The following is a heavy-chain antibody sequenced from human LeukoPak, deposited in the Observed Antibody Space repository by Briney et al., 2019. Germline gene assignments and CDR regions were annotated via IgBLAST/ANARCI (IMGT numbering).Heavy chain of an antibody. CDR2: IYYSGIT. CDR1: GGSISSGVYY. Sequence: SQTLSLTCTVSGGSISSGVYYWSWIRQHPGKGLEWIGYIYYSGITYYNPSLKSRVTISADTSKNQFSLNRSSVAAAAAAVSSCESARSEAGNSDFWGQGPLVTVSS. D-gene: IGHD6-13*01. J-gene: IGHJ4*02. V-gene: IGHV4-31*03. CDR3: ESARSEAGNSDF.